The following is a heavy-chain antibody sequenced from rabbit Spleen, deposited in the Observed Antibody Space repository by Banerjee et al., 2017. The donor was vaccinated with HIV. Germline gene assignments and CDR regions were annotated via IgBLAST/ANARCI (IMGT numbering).Heavy chain of an antibody. CDR2: IATGSGSA. D-gene: IGHD1-1*01. CDR3: ARDLVAVIGWNFSL. Sequence: QEQLVESGGGLVQPEGSLTLTCTASGLDFSGSYWICWVRQAPGKGLEWIGCIATGSGSAAYATWVISRFTVSKPSSTTVTLQMTSLTAADTATYFCARDLVAVIGWNFSLWGQGTLVTVS. V-gene: IGHV1S45*01. J-gene: IGHJ4*01. CDR1: GLDFSGSYW.